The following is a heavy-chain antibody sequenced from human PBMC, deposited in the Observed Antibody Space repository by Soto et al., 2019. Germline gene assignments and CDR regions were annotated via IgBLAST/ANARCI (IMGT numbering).Heavy chain of an antibody. CDR2: IYYSGST. CDR1: GGSISSYY. CDR3: ARGVVNSWPFDY. V-gene: IGHV4-59*01. Sequence: PSETLSLTCTVSGGSISSYYWSWVRQPPGKGLEWIGYIYYSGSTNYNPSLKSRVTISVDTSKNQFSLKLSSVTAADTAVYYCARGVVNSWPFDYWGQGTLVTVSS. J-gene: IGHJ4*02. D-gene: IGHD6-13*01.